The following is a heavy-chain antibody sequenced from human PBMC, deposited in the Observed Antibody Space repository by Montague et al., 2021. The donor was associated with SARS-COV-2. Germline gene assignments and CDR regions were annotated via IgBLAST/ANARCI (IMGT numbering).Heavy chain of an antibody. J-gene: IGHJ4*02. CDR1: GGSISSGGYY. CDR2: IYYSGST. CDR3: ARVQRITIFGVVTYFDX. D-gene: IGHD3-3*01. V-gene: IGHV4-31*01. Sequence: TLSLTCTVSGGSISSGGYYWSWIRQHPGKGLEWIGSIYYSGSTYYNPSLKSPVTISVDTSKNQFSLKLSSVTAADTAVYYCARVQRITIFGVVTYFDXWGQGTLVTVSS.